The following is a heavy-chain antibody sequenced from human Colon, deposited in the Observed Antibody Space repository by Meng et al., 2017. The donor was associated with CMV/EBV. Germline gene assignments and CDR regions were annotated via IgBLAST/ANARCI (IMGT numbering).Heavy chain of an antibody. J-gene: IGHJ5*02. Sequence: ASVKVSCKTSGYSFTTYGVTWVRQAPGQGLEWMGWISGHNGHTDYTPSLQGRVTMTTDTSTTTAYMEPRNLKSDDTAVYYCARPAAGPVDDWFDPWGQGTLVTVSS. CDR2: ISGHNGHT. V-gene: IGHV1-18*01. D-gene: IGHD6-13*01. CDR1: GYSFTTYG. CDR3: ARPAAGPVDDWFDP.